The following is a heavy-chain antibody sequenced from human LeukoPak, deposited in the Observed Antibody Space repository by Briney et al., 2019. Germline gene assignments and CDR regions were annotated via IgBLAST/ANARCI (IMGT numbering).Heavy chain of an antibody. Sequence: GGSLRLSCAASGFTVSSNYMSWVRQAPGKGLEWVSAISGSGGSTYYADSVKGRFTISRDNSKNTLYLQMNSLRAEDTAVYYCAKGSAVADLYFDYWGQGTLVTVSS. D-gene: IGHD6-19*01. CDR2: ISGSGGST. V-gene: IGHV3-23*01. J-gene: IGHJ4*02. CDR3: AKGSAVADLYFDY. CDR1: GFTVSSNY.